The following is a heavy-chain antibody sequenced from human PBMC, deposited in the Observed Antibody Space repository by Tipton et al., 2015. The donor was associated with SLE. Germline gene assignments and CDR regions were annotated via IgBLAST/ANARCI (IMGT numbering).Heavy chain of an antibody. V-gene: IGHV4-34*01. CDR2: INHSGST. CDR1: GGSFSGYF. J-gene: IGHJ2*01. CDR3: ARRTVGYFDL. Sequence: TLSLTCAVYGGSFSGYFWSWIRQPPGKGLEWIGEINHSGSTNYNPSLKSRVTISVDTSKNQFSRKLSSVTAADTAVYYCARRTVGYFDLGGRGTLVTVSS. D-gene: IGHD6-19*01.